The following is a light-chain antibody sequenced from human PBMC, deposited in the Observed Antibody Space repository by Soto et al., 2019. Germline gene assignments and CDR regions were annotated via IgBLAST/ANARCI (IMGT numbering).Light chain of an antibody. CDR3: QQYGASPYT. J-gene: IGKJ2*01. Sequence: TQSPGTLSLSPGERATLSFRASQSVSSTYFAWYQQKPGQTPRLLIYGASSRATGIPDRFTGSGSGTDFTLTISRLEPEDFAVYYCQQYGASPYTFGQGTKVDIK. CDR1: QSVSSTY. CDR2: GAS. V-gene: IGKV3-20*01.